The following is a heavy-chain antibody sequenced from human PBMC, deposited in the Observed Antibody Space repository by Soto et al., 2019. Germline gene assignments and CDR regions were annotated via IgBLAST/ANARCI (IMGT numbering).Heavy chain of an antibody. Sequence: LSLTCTVSGGSISSYYWSWIRQPPGKGLEWIGYIYYSGSTNYNPSLKSRVTISVDTSKNQFSLKLSSVTAADTAVYYCARGEGSPYYGMDVRGQGTTVTVSS. CDR2: IYYSGST. V-gene: IGHV4-59*01. D-gene: IGHD1-26*01. J-gene: IGHJ6*02. CDR3: ARGEGSPYYGMDV. CDR1: GGSISSYY.